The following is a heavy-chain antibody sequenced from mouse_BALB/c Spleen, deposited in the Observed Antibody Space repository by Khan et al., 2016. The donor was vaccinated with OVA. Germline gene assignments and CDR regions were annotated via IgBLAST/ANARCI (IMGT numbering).Heavy chain of an antibody. Sequence: QVTLKESGPGILQSSQTLSLSCSFSGFSLTTSGMGVIWLRQPSGKGLEWLAHIYCDDEKRYNPSLKSLLTLSKDTSRNQVFLRITSVDTAATATYYCVRNIHDDDHWFAYWGQGTLVTVSS. CDR2: IYCDDEK. V-gene: IGHV8-12*01. CDR3: VRNIHDDDHWFAY. CDR1: GFSLTTSGMG. D-gene: IGHD2-4*01. J-gene: IGHJ3*01.